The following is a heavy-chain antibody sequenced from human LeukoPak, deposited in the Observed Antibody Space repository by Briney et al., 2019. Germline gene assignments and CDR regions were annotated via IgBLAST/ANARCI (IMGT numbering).Heavy chain of an antibody. Sequence: MPSETLSLTCTVSGGSISSYYWSWIRQLAGKGLEWIGRIYTSGSTNYNPSLKSRVTISVDKSKNQFSLKLSSVSAADTAVYYCARGRVSGYDYEDYWGQGTLVTVSS. CDR2: IYTSGST. CDR3: ARGRVSGYDYEDY. V-gene: IGHV4-4*07. D-gene: IGHD5-12*01. CDR1: GGSISSYY. J-gene: IGHJ4*02.